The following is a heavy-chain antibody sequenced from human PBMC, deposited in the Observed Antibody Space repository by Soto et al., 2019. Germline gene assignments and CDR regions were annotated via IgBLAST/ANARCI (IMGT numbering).Heavy chain of an antibody. CDR3: AKLTLYDFWSGYLLPYFDY. CDR1: GFTFSSYA. CDR2: ISGSGGST. D-gene: IGHD3-3*01. V-gene: IGHV3-23*01. Sequence: GGSLRLSCAASGFTFSSYAMSWVRQAPGKGLEWVSAISGSGGSTYYADSVKGRFTISRDNSKNTLYLQMNSLRAEDTAVYYCAKLTLYDFWSGYLLPYFDYWGQGTLVTVSS. J-gene: IGHJ4*02.